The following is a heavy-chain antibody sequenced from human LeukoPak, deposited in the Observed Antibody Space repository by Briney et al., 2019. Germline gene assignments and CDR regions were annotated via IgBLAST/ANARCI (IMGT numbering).Heavy chain of an antibody. CDR2: IKVDGSET. V-gene: IGHV3-7*01. Sequence: GSLRLSCGSLGFTVSTLLENRVPQAPGKGPEWVANIKVDGSETHYVDSVKGRFTISRDNSKNSLYLQMNSLRAEDTAVYYCAVGGSLTGRFAHWGQGTLVTVSS. D-gene: IGHD3-9*01. J-gene: IGHJ4*02. CDR3: AVGGSLTGRFAH. CDR1: GFTVSTLL.